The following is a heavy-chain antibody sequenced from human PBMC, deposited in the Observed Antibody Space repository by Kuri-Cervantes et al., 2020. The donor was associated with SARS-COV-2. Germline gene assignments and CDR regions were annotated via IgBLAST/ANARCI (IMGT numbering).Heavy chain of an antibody. CDR1: GVSVAGGTYY. J-gene: IGHJ4*02. CDR2: LDTSGST. CDR3: ARLYYEFWSGYYFDY. Sequence: SETLSLTCAVSGVSVAGGTYYWAWIRQPAGKGLEWIGHLDTSGSTTYNPSLKSRVTISLDTSNNQVSLRLTSATAADTAVYYCARLYYEFWSGYYFDYWGQGTLVTVSS. D-gene: IGHD3-3*01. V-gene: IGHV4-61*09.